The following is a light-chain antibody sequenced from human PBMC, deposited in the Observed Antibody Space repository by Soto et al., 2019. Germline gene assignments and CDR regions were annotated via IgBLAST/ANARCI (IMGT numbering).Light chain of an antibody. CDR3: QQYYSYPPT. J-gene: IGKJ1*01. CDR2: AAS. CDR1: QSISRS. Sequence: IRMTQAPSSLSASVGDRVTITCRASQSISRSLAWYQQKPGKAPKLLIYAASTLQSGVPSRFSGSASGTDFTLTISCLQSEDFATYYCQQYYSYPPTFGQGTKVDIK. V-gene: IGKV1-8*01.